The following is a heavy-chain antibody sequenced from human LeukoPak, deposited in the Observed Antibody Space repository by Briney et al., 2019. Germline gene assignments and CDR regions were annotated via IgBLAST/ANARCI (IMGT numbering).Heavy chain of an antibody. J-gene: IGHJ4*02. CDR2: ISGTSTYI. D-gene: IGHD6-13*01. V-gene: IGHV3-21*01. CDR1: GFTFNLYN. CDR3: ARDSGSSWREGLNY. Sequence: GGSLRLSCAASGFTFNLYNMNWVRQAPGKGLEWVSSISGTSTYIYYADSVRGRFTTSRDNAKNSLFLQMSSLRVEDSAVYYCARDSGSSWREGLNYWGQGTLVTVSS.